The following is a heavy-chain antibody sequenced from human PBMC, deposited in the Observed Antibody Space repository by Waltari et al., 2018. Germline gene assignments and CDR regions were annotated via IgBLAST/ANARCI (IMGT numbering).Heavy chain of an antibody. CDR3: ARAPLTDDAFDI. CDR2: IYYSGST. Sequence: QVQLQESGPGLVKPSETLSLTCTVSGGSISSYYWSWIRQPPGKGLEWIGYIYYSGSTNYNPAPKSRVTISVDTSKNQFSLKLSSVTAADTAVYYCARAPLTDDAFDIWGQGTMVTVSS. V-gene: IGHV4-59*01. CDR1: GGSISSYY. J-gene: IGHJ3*02.